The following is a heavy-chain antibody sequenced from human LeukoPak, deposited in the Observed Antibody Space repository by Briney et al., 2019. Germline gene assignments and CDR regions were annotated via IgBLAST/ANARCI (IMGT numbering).Heavy chain of an antibody. J-gene: IGHJ4*02. Sequence: ASVKVSCKVSGYTLSDFSMHWVRQAPGKGLEWLGGFDREDDEPIYAQKFQGRVRMTGDTSTDTAYMELSALRSEDTAVYCCATLDFYYDSSGRPLPPDWGQGTLVTVSS. CDR3: ATLDFYYDSSGRPLPPD. V-gene: IGHV1-24*01. CDR1: GYTLSDFS. D-gene: IGHD3-22*01. CDR2: FDREDDEP.